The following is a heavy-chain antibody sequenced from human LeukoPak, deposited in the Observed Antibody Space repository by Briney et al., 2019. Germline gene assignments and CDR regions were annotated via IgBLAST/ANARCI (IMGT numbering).Heavy chain of an antibody. CDR3: ARDPGITMVRGVIDYYFDY. Sequence: PGGSLRLSCAASGFTFSSYAMSWVRQAPGKGLEWVSVIYSGGSTYYADSVKGRFTISRDNSKNTLYLQMNSLRAKDTAVYYCARDPGITMVRGVIDYYFDYWGQGTLVTVSS. D-gene: IGHD3-10*01. V-gene: IGHV3-66*01. CDR1: GFTFSSYA. CDR2: IYSGGST. J-gene: IGHJ4*02.